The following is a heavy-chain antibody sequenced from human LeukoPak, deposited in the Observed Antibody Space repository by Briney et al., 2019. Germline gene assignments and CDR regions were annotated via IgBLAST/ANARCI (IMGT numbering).Heavy chain of an antibody. J-gene: IGHJ3*02. Sequence: GGSLRLSCAASGFNFTNYNMNWVRQATGKGLEWVSSIHSSSGSIYYADSLKGRFTISRDNAKNSLYLQMNSLRAEDTAVYYCARDLAWDAFDIWGQGTMVTVSS. V-gene: IGHV3-21*01. CDR3: ARDLAWDAFDI. CDR1: GFNFTNYN. CDR2: IHSSSGSI.